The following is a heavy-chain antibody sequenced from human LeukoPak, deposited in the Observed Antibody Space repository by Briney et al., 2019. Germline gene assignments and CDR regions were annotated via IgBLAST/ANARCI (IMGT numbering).Heavy chain of an antibody. CDR3: ARKITGNWFDP. Sequence: GGSLRLSCAASEFSVGSNYMTWVRQAPGKGLEWVANIKRDGSEQYFVDSVKGRFTISRDNAKNSLYLQMNSLRAEDTALYYCARKITGNWFDPWGQGTLVTVSS. D-gene: IGHD1-20*01. V-gene: IGHV3-7*01. J-gene: IGHJ5*02. CDR1: EFSVGSNY. CDR2: IKRDGSEQ.